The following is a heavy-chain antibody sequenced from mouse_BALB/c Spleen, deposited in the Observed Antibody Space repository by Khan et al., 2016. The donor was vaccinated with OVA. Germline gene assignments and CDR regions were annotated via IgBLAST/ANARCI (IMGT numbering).Heavy chain of an antibody. J-gene: IGHJ3*01. V-gene: IGHV1-7*01. CDR3: ARRGVCGSFAY. D-gene: IGHD1-1*02. CDR2: INPSTGYT. CDR1: GYTFTTFW. Sequence: QVQLQQSGAELAQPGASVKMSCKTSGYTFTTFWMHWVKQRPGQGLEWIGYINPSTGYTEYNQRFKDKATLTTDKSSSTAYIQLSRLTSDDSAVFRGARRGVCGSFAYWGQGTRVTVSA.